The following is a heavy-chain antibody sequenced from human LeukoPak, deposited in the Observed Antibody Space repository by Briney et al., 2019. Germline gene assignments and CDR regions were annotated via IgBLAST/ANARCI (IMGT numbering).Heavy chain of an antibody. Sequence: SVTVSRTASGCTFSSYAISWVRQAPGQGLEWMGRIIPIFGIANYAQKFQGRVTITADKSTSAAYMELSSLRSEDTAVYYCARVKRANCSSTSCYGWFDPWGQGTLVTVSS. CDR3: ARVKRANCSSTSCYGWFDP. CDR2: IIPIFGIA. D-gene: IGHD2-2*01. J-gene: IGHJ5*02. V-gene: IGHV1-69*04. CDR1: GCTFSSYA.